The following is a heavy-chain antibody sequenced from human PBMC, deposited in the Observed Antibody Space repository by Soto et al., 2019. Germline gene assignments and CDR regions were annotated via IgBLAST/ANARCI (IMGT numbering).Heavy chain of an antibody. Sequence: PSETLSLTCTVSGGSISSYYWSWIRQPPGKGLEWIGYIYYSGSTNYNPSLKSRVTISVDTSKNQFSLKLSSVTAADTAVYYCARAVVPAAMFGMGEPHNNNGFDPLRQGTLVTVSS. CDR1: GGSISSYY. J-gene: IGHJ5*02. CDR2: IYYSGST. D-gene: IGHD2-2*01. V-gene: IGHV4-59*01. CDR3: ARAVVPAAMFGMGEPHNNNGFDP.